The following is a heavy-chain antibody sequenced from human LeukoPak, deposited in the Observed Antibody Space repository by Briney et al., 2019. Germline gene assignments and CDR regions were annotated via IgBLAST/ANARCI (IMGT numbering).Heavy chain of an antibody. J-gene: IGHJ2*01. V-gene: IGHV3-30*18. CDR2: ISYDGSNK. CDR1: GFTFSSYG. Sequence: GGSLRLSCAASGFTFSSYGMHWVRQAPGKGLEWVAVISYDGSNKYYADSVKGRFTISRDNSKNTLYLQMNSLRAEDTAVYYCAKGHSTSHWYFDLWGRGTLVTVSS. CDR3: AKGHSTSHWYFDL. D-gene: IGHD2-2*01.